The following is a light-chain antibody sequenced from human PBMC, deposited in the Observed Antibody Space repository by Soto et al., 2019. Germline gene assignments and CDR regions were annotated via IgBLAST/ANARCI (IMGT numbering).Light chain of an antibody. Sequence: QSVLTQTASVSGSPGQSITISCTGTSSDVGGYNFVSWYQQHPGKAPKLIIREVTNRPSGVSNRFSGSKSGNTASLTISGLQAEDEAVYYCCSHSSSITWMFGGGTKLTVL. J-gene: IGLJ3*02. CDR3: CSHSSSITWM. CDR1: SSDVGGYNF. V-gene: IGLV2-14*03. CDR2: EVT.